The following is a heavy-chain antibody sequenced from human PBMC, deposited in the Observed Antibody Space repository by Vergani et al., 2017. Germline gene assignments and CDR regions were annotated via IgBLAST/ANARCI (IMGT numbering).Heavy chain of an antibody. CDR3: AXDNKQLRPRAFDL. CDR2: IYVSGIT. D-gene: IGHD4-23*01. Sequence: QVQLQESGPGLVKPSQTLSLTCTVSGASINNDFYYWHWIRQPAGKELEWIGRIYVSGITDYNSSLQSRVSMSVDTSKNQFSLTLTSVTAADTAVYYCAXDNKQLRPRAFDLWVQGTMVTVSS. CDR1: GASINNDFYY. J-gene: IGHJ3*01. V-gene: IGHV4-61*02.